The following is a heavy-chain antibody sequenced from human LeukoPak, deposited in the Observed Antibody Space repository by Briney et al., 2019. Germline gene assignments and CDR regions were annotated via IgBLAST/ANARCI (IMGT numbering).Heavy chain of an antibody. J-gene: IGHJ4*02. V-gene: IGHV3-48*01. Sequence: PGGSLRLSCAASGFTFSSYSMNWVRQAPGKGLERVSYISSSSSTIYYADSVKGRFTISRDNAKNSLYLQMNSLRAEDTAVYYCASSWYSSSWNRDYWGQGTLVTVSS. D-gene: IGHD6-13*01. CDR2: ISSSSSTI. CDR3: ASSWYSSSWNRDY. CDR1: GFTFSSYS.